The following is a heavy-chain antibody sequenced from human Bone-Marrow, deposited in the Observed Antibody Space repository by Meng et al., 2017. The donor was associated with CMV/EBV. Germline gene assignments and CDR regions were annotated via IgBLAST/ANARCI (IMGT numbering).Heavy chain of an antibody. J-gene: IGHJ3*02. Sequence: ASVKVSCKVSGYTLTELSMHWVRQAPGKGLEWMGGFDPEDGETIYAQKFQGRVTMTEDTSTETAYMELSSLRSEDTAVYYCARGYSYVDAFDIWGQGTMVTVSS. V-gene: IGHV1-24*01. CDR3: ARGYSYVDAFDI. CDR1: GYTLTELS. CDR2: FDPEDGET. D-gene: IGHD5-18*01.